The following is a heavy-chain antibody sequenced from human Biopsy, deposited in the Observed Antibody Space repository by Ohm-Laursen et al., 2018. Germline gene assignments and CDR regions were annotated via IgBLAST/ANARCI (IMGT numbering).Heavy chain of an antibody. CDR1: GFTFSNYA. Sequence: SLRLSCAASGFTFSNYAMSWVRQVPGKGLEWVSTISGSGGNTYYADSVRGRFTVSRDGSKSTLYLQMSSLSAEDTAFYYCAKGGYCTTSSCYMDLDYWGQGTLVTVSS. V-gene: IGHV3-23*01. J-gene: IGHJ4*02. CDR3: AKGGYCTTSSCYMDLDY. CDR2: ISGSGGNT. D-gene: IGHD2-2*02.